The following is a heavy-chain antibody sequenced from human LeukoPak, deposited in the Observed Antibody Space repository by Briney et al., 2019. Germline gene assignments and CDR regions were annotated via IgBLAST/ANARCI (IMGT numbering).Heavy chain of an antibody. Sequence: GGSLRLSCAASGFTFSSYGMYWVRQAPGEGLEWVAFIRYDGSNKYYADSVKGRFTISRDNSKNTLYLEMNSLRAEDTAVYYCAKDTTAAYGFDYWGQGTLVTVSS. J-gene: IGHJ4*02. CDR2: IRYDGSNK. V-gene: IGHV3-30*02. CDR3: AKDTTAAYGFDY. CDR1: GFTFSSYG. D-gene: IGHD6-13*01.